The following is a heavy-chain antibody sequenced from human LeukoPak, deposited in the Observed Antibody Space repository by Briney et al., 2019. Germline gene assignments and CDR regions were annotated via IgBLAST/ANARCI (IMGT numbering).Heavy chain of an antibody. D-gene: IGHD2-21*02. Sequence: PGRSLRLSCAASGFTFSSYAMHWVRQAPGKGLEWVAVISYDGSNKYYADSVKGRFTISRDNSKNTLYLQMNSLRAEDTAVYYCAKVPFVVVTAIPPDYWGQGTLFTVSS. CDR1: GFTFSSYA. CDR3: AKVPFVVVTAIPPDY. J-gene: IGHJ4*02. V-gene: IGHV3-30-3*01. CDR2: ISYDGSNK.